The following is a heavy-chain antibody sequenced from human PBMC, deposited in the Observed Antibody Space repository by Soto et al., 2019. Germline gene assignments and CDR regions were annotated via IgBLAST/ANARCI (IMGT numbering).Heavy chain of an antibody. V-gene: IGHV5-10-1*01. D-gene: IGHD3-10*01. CDR3: ARHPGSYPHEKNNWFAP. Sequence: PGESLKISCKGSGYSFTSYWISWVRQMPGKGLEWMGRIDPSDSYTNYSPSFQGHVTISADKSISTAYLQWSSLKASDTAMYYCARHPGSYPHEKNNWFAPGGQGPLVTVSS. CDR2: IDPSDSYT. CDR1: GYSFTSYW. J-gene: IGHJ5*02.